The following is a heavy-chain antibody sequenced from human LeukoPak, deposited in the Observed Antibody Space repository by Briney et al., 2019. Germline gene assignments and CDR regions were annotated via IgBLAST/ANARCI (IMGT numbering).Heavy chain of an antibody. CDR3: ARATCTYNWFDP. CDR1: GGSFSGYY. J-gene: IGHJ5*02. V-gene: IGHV4-34*01. CDR2: INHSGST. Sequence: PSETLSLTCAVYGGSFSGYYWSWIRQTPGKGLEWIGEINHSGSTNYNPSLKSRVTISVDTSKNQFSLKLSSVTAADTAVYYCARATCTYNWFDPWGQGTLVTVSS.